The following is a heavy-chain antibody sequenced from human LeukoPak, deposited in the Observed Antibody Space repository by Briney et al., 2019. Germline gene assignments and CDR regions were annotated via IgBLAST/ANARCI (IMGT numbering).Heavy chain of an antibody. CDR2: IYYSGST. D-gene: IGHD3-22*01. J-gene: IGHJ5*02. CDR1: GGSISSYY. CDR3: ARESSGYYYDNWFDP. Sequence: SETLSLTCTVSGGSISSYYWSWIRQPPGKGLEWIGYIYYSGSTYYNPSLKSRVTISLDTSKNHLSPKLSSVTAADTAVYYCARESSGYYYDNWFDPWGQGTLVTVSS. V-gene: IGHV4-59*12.